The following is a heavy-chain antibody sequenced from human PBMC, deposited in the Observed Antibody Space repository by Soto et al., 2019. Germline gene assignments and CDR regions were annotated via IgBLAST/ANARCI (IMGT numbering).Heavy chain of an antibody. CDR3: ARDWCSSTSCYLLLFDY. Sequence: ASVKVSCKASGYTFTSYAMHWVRQAPGQRLEWMGWINAGNSNTKYSQKFQGRVTITRDTSASTAYMELSSLRSEDTAVYYCARDWCSSTSCYLLLFDYWGQGTLVTVSS. J-gene: IGHJ4*02. V-gene: IGHV1-3*01. CDR1: GYTFTSYA. D-gene: IGHD2-2*01. CDR2: INAGNSNT.